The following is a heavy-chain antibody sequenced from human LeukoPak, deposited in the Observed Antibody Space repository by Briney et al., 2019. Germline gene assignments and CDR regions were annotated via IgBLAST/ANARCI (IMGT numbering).Heavy chain of an antibody. Sequence: GGSLRLSCGASGFSFSSFSMNWVRQAPGKGLEWVSSITGSGGWTSHAGSVKGRFTISRDNANNSLYLQMRSLTVEDTAVYFCARDSAPHRVILDFWGQGTLVTVSS. V-gene: IGHV3-21*01. J-gene: IGHJ4*02. CDR2: ITGSGGWT. D-gene: IGHD1-14*01. CDR3: ARDSAPHRVILDF. CDR1: GFSFSSFS.